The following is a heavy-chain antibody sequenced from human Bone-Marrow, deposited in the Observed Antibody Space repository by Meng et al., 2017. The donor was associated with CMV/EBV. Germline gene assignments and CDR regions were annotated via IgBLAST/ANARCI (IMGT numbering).Heavy chain of an antibody. CDR1: GFTFSRYG. Sequence: GESLKISCAASGFTFSRYGMHWVRQAPGKGLEGVAFIRYDGSNKYYAESVKGRFTISRDNSKNTLYLQMNSLRAEDTAVYYCAKELDGDYAPLPDYWGQGTLVTVSS. CDR3: AKELDGDYAPLPDY. J-gene: IGHJ4*02. V-gene: IGHV3-30*02. D-gene: IGHD4-17*01. CDR2: IRYDGSNK.